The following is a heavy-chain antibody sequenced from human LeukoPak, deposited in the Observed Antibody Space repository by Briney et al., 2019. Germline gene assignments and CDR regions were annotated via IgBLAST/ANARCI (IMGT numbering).Heavy chain of an antibody. V-gene: IGHV4-61*02. CDR1: GGSIGSVNNY. J-gene: IGHJ4*02. CDR2: IYTSGST. D-gene: IGHD5-18*01. CDR3: ARAWRFTYGRFDY. Sequence: SETLSLTCAVSGGSIGSVNNYWIWLRQPAGKGLEYIVRIYTSGSTNYNPSLKSRVTISLDRSKNQFSLELTSVTAADTAVYYCARAWRFTYGRFDYWGRGTLVTVSS.